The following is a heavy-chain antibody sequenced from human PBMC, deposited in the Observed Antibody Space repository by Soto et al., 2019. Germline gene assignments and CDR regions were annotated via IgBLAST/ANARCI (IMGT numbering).Heavy chain of an antibody. CDR2: IYPGDSDT. Sequence: EVQLVQSGAEVKKPGESLKISCKGSGYSFTSYWIGWVRQMPGKGLEWMGIIYPGDSDTRYSPSFQGQVTISADKSISTAYLQWSSLKASDTAMYYCARNGYSSSWYVGGPDYYYGMDVWGQGTTVTVSS. D-gene: IGHD6-13*01. J-gene: IGHJ6*02. CDR3: ARNGYSSSWYVGGPDYYYGMDV. CDR1: GYSFTSYW. V-gene: IGHV5-51*03.